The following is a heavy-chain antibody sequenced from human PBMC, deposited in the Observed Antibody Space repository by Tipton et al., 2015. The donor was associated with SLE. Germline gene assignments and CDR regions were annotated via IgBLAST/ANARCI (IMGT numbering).Heavy chain of an antibody. CDR1: GFTFSSYA. D-gene: IGHD7-27*01. J-gene: IGHJ4*02. CDR2: ISYDGSNK. Sequence: QVQLVQSGGGVVQPGRSLRLSCAASGFTFSSYAMHWVRQAPGKGLEWVAVISYDGSNKYYADSVKGRFTISRDNSKNTLYLQMNSLRAEDTAVYYCGGGLTVGVDYWGQGTLVTVSS. V-gene: IGHV3-30*04. CDR3: GGGLTVGVDY.